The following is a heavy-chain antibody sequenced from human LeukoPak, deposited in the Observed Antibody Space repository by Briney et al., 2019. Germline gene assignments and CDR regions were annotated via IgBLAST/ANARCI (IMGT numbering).Heavy chain of an antibody. CDR3: ARDTDSSSFDY. D-gene: IGHD6-13*01. CDR1: GGSMSGFF. J-gene: IGHJ4*02. CDR2: IYYSGSST. V-gene: IGHV4-59*01. Sequence: PSETLSLTCTVSGGSMSGFFWTWIRQPPGRELEWIGSIYYSGSSTKYNPSLKSRVTISVDTSKSQFSLNLNSATAADTAVYYCARDTDSSSFDYWGQGTLVTVSS.